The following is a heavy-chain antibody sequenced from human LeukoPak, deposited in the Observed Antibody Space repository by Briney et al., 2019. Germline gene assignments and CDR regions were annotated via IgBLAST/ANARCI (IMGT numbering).Heavy chain of an antibody. CDR1: GGTFSSYA. CDR3: AREVKMVRGYFDY. Sequence: SVKVSCKASGGTFSSYAISWVRQAPGQGLEWMGGIIPIFGTANYAQKFQGRVTITADESTSTAYMELSSLRSEGTAVYYCAREVKMVRGYFDYWGQGTLVTVSS. J-gene: IGHJ4*02. CDR2: IIPIFGTA. D-gene: IGHD3-10*01. V-gene: IGHV1-69*13.